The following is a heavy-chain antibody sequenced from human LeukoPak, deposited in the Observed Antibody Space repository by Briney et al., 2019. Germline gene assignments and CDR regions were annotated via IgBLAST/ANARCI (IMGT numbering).Heavy chain of an antibody. CDR1: GFTFSDYY. CDR3: ARVISSSSSGGDWFDP. Sequence: PGGFLRLSCAASGFTFSDYYMSWIRQAPGKGLEWVSYISSSGSTIYYADSVKGRFTISRDNAKNSLSLQMNSLRAEDTAVYYCARVISSSSSGGDWFDPWGQGTLVTVSS. CDR2: ISSSGSTI. V-gene: IGHV3-11*01. D-gene: IGHD6-6*01. J-gene: IGHJ5*02.